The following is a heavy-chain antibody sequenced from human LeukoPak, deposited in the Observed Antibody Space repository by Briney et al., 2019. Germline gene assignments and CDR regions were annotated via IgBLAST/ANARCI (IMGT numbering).Heavy chain of an antibody. Sequence: SETLSLTCTVSGGSISSYYWSWIRQPAGKGLEWIGRIYTSGSTNYNPSLKSRVTMSVDTSKNQFSLKLSSVTAADTAVYYCAITPDHYYDSSGYYSTPFDYWGQGTLVTVSS. V-gene: IGHV4-4*07. CDR2: IYTSGST. D-gene: IGHD3-22*01. J-gene: IGHJ4*02. CDR3: AITPDHYYDSSGYYSTPFDY. CDR1: GGSISSYY.